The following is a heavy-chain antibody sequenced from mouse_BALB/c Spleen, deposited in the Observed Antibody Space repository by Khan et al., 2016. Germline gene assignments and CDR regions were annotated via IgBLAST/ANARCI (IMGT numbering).Heavy chain of an antibody. CDR3: ARRYNYAMDY. D-gene: IGHD2-14*01. CDR1: GYSFTSYY. V-gene: IGHV1S135*01. CDR2: IDPFNGGT. J-gene: IGHJ4*01. Sequence: VQLKESGPELMKPGASVKISCKASGYSFTSYYMHWVKQSHGKSLEWIGYIDPFNGGTSYNQKFKGMATLTVDNTSRTAYMHISSLTSEDSAVYYCARRYNYAMDYWGQGTSVTVSS.